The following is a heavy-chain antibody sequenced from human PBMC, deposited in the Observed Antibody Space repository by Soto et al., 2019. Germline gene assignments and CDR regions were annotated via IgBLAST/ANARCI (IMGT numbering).Heavy chain of an antibody. CDR1: GGSISSGGYY. J-gene: IGHJ4*02. D-gene: IGHD5-18*01. Sequence: SETLSLTCTVSGGSISSGGYYWSWIRQHPGKGLEWIGYIYYSGNTYYNPSLKSRLIISIDTSKNQFSLKLSSVTAADTAAYYCARQDQRGYSYGFDYWGQGTLVTVSS. CDR3: ARQDQRGYSYGFDY. CDR2: IYYSGNT. V-gene: IGHV4-31*03.